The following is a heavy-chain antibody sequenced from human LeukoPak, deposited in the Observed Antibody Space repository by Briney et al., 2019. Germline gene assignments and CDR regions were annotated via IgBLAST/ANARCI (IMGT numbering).Heavy chain of an antibody. Sequence: RASVKVSCKASGYTFTSYDINWVRQATGQGLEWMGWMNANSGNTGYAQKFQGRVTMTRKTSISTAYMELSSLRSEDTAVYYCARVSRRSYYDSSGLEYGPDYWGQGTQVTVSS. CDR1: GYTFTSYD. J-gene: IGHJ4*02. CDR2: MNANSGNT. D-gene: IGHD3-22*01. V-gene: IGHV1-8*01. CDR3: ARVSRRSYYDSSGLEYGPDY.